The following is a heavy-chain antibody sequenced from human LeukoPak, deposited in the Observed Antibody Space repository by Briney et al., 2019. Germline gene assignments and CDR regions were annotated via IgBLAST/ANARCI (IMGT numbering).Heavy chain of an antibody. V-gene: IGHV4-39*07. Sequence: SETLSLTCTVYGGSISSSSYYWGWIRQPPGKGLEWIGSIYHSGSTYYNPSLKSRVTISVDTSKNQFSLKLSSVTAADTAVYYCASRGDPYYDILTGYYRSRDAIDIWGQGTMVTVSS. CDR2: IYHSGST. CDR3: ASRGDPYYDILTGYYRSRDAIDI. CDR1: GGSISSSSYY. D-gene: IGHD3-9*01. J-gene: IGHJ3*02.